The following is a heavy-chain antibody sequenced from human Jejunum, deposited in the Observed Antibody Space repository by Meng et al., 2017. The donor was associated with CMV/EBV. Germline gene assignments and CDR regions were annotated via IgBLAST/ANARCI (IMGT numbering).Heavy chain of an antibody. CDR3: ARVGDGSGWFRH. Sequence: SCAVSGFNFSSNYMSWVRQAPGKGLEWVSVIYSGGSVYYADSVKGRFTISRDNSKNTLYLQMNSLRDEDTAVYYCARVGDGSGWFRHWGQGTLVTVSS. J-gene: IGHJ1*01. CDR2: IYSGGSV. D-gene: IGHD6-19*01. V-gene: IGHV3-53*01. CDR1: GFNFSSNY.